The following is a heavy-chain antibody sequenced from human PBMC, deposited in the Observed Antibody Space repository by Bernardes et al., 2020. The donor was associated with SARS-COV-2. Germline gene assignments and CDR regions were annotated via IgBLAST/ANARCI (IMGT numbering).Heavy chain of an antibody. CDR2: ITGSGSSI. CDR1: GFDLTTYN. Sequence: GSLRLSCEASGFDLTTYNMNWVRQAPGKGLEWISFITGSGSSIYYVDSVKGRFTISRDNAKNSLYLQMDSLRVDDTALYYCARSGLRGYYYGMDVWGQGTAVAVSS. V-gene: IGHV3-48*01. CDR3: ARSGLRGYYYGMDV. J-gene: IGHJ6*02.